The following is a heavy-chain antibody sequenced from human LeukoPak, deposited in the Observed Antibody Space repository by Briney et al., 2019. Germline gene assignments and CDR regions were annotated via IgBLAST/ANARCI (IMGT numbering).Heavy chain of an antibody. CDR2: INHSGST. CDR3: ARGEQLVAVFDY. CDR1: GGSFSGYY. Sequence: KPSETLSLTCAGYGGSFSGYYWSWIRQPPGKGLEWIGEINHSGSTNYNPSLKSRVTISVDTSKNQFSLKLSSVTAADTAVYYCARGEQLVAVFDYWGQGTLVTVSS. V-gene: IGHV4-34*01. D-gene: IGHD6-6*01. J-gene: IGHJ4*02.